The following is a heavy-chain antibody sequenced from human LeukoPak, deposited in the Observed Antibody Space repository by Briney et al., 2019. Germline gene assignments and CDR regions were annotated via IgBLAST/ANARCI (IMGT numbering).Heavy chain of an antibody. CDR1: GFIFNNYA. D-gene: IGHD6-19*01. CDR2: ISGDSGSI. CDR3: AKDTRRHYTSGPNPDSLH. V-gene: IGHV3-9*01. J-gene: IGHJ4*02. Sequence: GGSLRLSCAGSGFIFNNYAMHWVRQPPGKGLEWVAGISGDSGSIDYADSVKGRFTISRDNAKNSLYLQMNSLRVEDTAFYYSAKDTRRHYTSGPNPDSLHWGQGALVTVSS.